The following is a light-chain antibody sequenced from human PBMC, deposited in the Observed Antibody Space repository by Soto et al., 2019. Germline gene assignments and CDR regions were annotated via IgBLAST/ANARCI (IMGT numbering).Light chain of an antibody. CDR1: QSISSW. CDR3: QQYNSYST. J-gene: IGKJ1*01. Sequence: DIQRTQSPSTLSASVGDRVTITCRASQSISSWLAWYQQKPGKAPNLLIYDASSLESGVPSRFSGSGSGTEFTLTIRSLKPDDFATYYCQQYNSYSTFGQGTKVEIK. V-gene: IGKV1-5*01. CDR2: DAS.